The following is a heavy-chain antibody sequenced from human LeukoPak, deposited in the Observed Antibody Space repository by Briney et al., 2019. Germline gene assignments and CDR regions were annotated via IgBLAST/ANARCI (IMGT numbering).Heavy chain of an antibody. J-gene: IGHJ4*02. CDR2: ISYDGSNK. Sequence: PGRSLRLSCAASGFTFSSYAMHWVRQAPGKGLEWVAVISYDGSNKYYADSVKGRFTISGDNSKNTLYLQMNSLRAEDTAVYYCARSGYSGSYYSSGRLNYWGQGTLVTVSS. CDR1: GFTFSSYA. D-gene: IGHD1-26*01. CDR3: ARSGYSGSYYSSGRLNY. V-gene: IGHV3-30-3*01.